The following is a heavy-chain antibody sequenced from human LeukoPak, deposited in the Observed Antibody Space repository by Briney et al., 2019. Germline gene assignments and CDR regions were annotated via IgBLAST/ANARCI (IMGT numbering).Heavy chain of an antibody. CDR3: AREEGRYCSGTSCYTFGFDP. Sequence: SETLSLTCTVSGGSISSHYWSWIRQPPGKGLEWVGYIDYGGSTNYNPSLKSRVIISADTSKNQFSLRVSSVTSADTAVYYCAREEGRYCSGTSCYTFGFDPWGQRTLVTVSS. CDR2: IDYGGST. CDR1: GGSISSHY. V-gene: IGHV4-59*11. J-gene: IGHJ5*02. D-gene: IGHD2-2*02.